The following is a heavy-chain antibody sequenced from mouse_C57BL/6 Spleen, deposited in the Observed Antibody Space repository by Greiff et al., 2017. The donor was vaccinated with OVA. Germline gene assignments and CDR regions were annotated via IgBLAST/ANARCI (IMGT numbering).Heavy chain of an antibody. Sequence: EVKLVESEGGLVQPGSSMKLSCTASGFTFSDYYMAWVRQVPEKGLEWVANINYDGSSTYYLDSLKSRFIISRDNAKNILYLQMSSLKSEDTATYYCARVGYDGGYAMDYWGQGTSVTVSS. CDR1: GFTFSDYY. D-gene: IGHD2-2*01. J-gene: IGHJ4*01. CDR3: ARVGYDGGYAMDY. V-gene: IGHV5-16*01. CDR2: INYDGSST.